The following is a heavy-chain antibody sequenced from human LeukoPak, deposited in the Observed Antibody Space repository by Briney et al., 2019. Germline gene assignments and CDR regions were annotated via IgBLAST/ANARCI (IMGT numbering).Heavy chain of an antibody. V-gene: IGHV4-34*01. CDR2: INHSGST. Sequence: SETLSLICAVYGGSFSGYYWSWIRHPPGKGVEWIGEINHSGSTNYNPSLKSRVTISVDTSKNQFSLKLSSVTAADTAVYYCARSFIAVKYYFAYWGQGTLVTVSS. J-gene: IGHJ4*02. CDR3: ARSFIAVKYYFAY. D-gene: IGHD6-19*01. CDR1: GGSFSGYY.